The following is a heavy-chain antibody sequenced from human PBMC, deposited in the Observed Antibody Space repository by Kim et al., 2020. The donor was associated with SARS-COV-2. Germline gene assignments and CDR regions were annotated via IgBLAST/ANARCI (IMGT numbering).Heavy chain of an antibody. V-gene: IGHV3-23*01. D-gene: IGHD1-1*01. Sequence: ADSVKGRFAIARSNAKKTLDLQLNSLRAEDTVLYYCAKGESNNRSFFDTWGQGTLVTVSS. J-gene: IGHJ4*02. CDR3: AKGESNNRSFFDT.